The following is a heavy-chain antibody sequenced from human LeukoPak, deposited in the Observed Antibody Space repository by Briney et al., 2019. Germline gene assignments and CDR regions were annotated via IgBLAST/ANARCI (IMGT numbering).Heavy chain of an antibody. CDR1: GFTVSSNY. CDR2: IYSGGST. J-gene: IGHJ5*02. V-gene: IGHV3-53*04. D-gene: IGHD5-12*01. Sequence: PGGSLRLSCAASGFTVSSNYMSWVRQAPGKGLEWVSVIYSGGSTYYADSVKGRFTISRRNSKNTLYLQMNSLRAEDTAVYYCAREYSGYDFAFDPWGQGTLVTVSS. CDR3: AREYSGYDFAFDP.